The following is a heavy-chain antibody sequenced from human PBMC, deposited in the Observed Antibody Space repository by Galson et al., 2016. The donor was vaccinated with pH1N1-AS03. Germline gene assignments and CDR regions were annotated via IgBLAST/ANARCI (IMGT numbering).Heavy chain of an antibody. CDR2: IYTGGDT. CDR1: GLSVAKNY. D-gene: IGHD5-24*01. V-gene: IGHV3-53*01. Sequence: SLRLSCAVSGLSVAKNYMSWVRQAPGKGLEWVSSIYTGGDTFYTDSVRGRFTISRDDSKNTLYLQMNSLRAADTAMYYCARVDSSTYSDGWVPFDYWGQGTLVTGSS. J-gene: IGHJ4*02. CDR3: ARVDSSTYSDGWVPFDY.